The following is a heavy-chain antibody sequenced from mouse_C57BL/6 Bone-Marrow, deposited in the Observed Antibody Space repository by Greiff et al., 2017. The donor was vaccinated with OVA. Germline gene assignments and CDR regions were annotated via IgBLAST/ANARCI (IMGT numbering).Heavy chain of an antibody. CDR3: ARGGMGLRRVDY. J-gene: IGHJ2*01. V-gene: IGHV1-81*01. CDR1: GYTFTSYG. Sequence: QVQLQQSGAELARPGASVKLSCKASGYTFTSYGISWVKQRTGQGLEWIGEIYPRSGNTYYNEKFKGKATLTADKSSSTAYMELRSLTSEDSAVYFCARGGMGLRRVDYWGQGTTLTVSS. CDR2: IYPRSGNT. D-gene: IGHD2-2*01.